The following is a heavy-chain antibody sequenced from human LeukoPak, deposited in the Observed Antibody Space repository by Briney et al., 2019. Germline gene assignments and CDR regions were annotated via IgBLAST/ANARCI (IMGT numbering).Heavy chain of an antibody. V-gene: IGHV4-59*01. Sequence: SETLSLTCTVSCGSISSYYWSWIRQPPGKGLEWIVYIYYSGSTNYNPSLKSRVTISVDTSKNQFSLKLSSVTAADTAVYYCARVPEDAYYYDSSGSYYFDYWGQGTLVTVSS. J-gene: IGHJ4*02. CDR2: IYYSGST. CDR3: ARVPEDAYYYDSSGSYYFDY. D-gene: IGHD3-22*01. CDR1: CGSISSYY.